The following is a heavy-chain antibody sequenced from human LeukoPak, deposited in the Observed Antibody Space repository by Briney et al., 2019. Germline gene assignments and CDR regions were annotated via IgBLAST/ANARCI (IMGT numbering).Heavy chain of an antibody. CDR1: GGTFSSYA. D-gene: IGHD6-6*01. CDR2: IIPIFGTA. CDR3: ARERAGAARSQRGDYYYMGV. Sequence: SVKVSCKASGGTFSSYAISWVRQAPGQGLEWMGGIIPIFGTANYAQKFQGRVTITADESTSTAYMELSSLRSEDTAVYYCARERAGAARSQRGDYYYMGVWGKGTTVTVSS. J-gene: IGHJ6*03. V-gene: IGHV1-69*13.